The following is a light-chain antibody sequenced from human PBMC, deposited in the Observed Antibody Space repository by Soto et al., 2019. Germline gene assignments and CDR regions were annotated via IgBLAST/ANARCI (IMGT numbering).Light chain of an antibody. CDR2: DAS. CDR3: QQRYNWPPAWT. J-gene: IGKJ1*01. V-gene: IGKV3-11*01. CDR1: QSVSGH. Sequence: ETVLTQSPGTLSLSPGERATLSCRASQSVSGHLAWYQQKPGQAPRLLIYDASTRATGIPARFSGSGSGTDFTLTISSLEPEDFAVYYCQQRYNWPPAWTFGQGTKVEIK.